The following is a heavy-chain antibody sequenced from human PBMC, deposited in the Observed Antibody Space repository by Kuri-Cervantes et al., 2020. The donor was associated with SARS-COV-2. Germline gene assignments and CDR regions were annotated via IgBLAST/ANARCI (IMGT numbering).Heavy chain of an antibody. CDR1: GFTFSSYG. CDR2: ISSSSSYI. V-gene: IGHV3-21*01. J-gene: IGHJ4*02. Sequence: GESLKISCAASGFTFSSYGMHWVRQAPGKGLEWVSSISSSSSYIYYADSVKGRFTISRDNAKNSLYLQMNSLRAEDTAVYYCAREDSYGYGDYWGQGTLVTVSS. D-gene: IGHD5-18*01. CDR3: AREDSYGYGDY.